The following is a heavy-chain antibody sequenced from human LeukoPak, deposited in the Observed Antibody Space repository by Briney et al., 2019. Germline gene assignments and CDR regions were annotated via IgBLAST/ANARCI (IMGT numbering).Heavy chain of an antibody. D-gene: IGHD2-15*01. CDR2: MNGEGTTT. CDR1: GFTLSHYW. J-gene: IGHJ3*01. Sequence: GGSLRLSCEASGFTLSHYWMHWVRQVPGRGLFWVARMNGEGTTTTYADPVKGRFTISRDNAKNMVFLQMNSLRDDDTAVYYCAREPSGGRTLNAFDLWGQGTMVTVSS. CDR3: AREPSGGRTLNAFDL. V-gene: IGHV3-74*03.